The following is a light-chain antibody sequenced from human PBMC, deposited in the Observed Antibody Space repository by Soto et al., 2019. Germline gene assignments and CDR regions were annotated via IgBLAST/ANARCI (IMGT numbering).Light chain of an antibody. CDR3: SSYTSSSTWV. CDR1: SSDVGGYNY. CDR2: DVS. J-gene: IGLJ3*02. Sequence: QSALTQPASVSGSHGQSIAISCTGTSSDVGGYNYVSWYQQHPGKTPNLMIYDVSNRPSGVSNRFSGSKSGNTASLTISGLQAEDEADYCSSYTSSSTWVFGGGTKLTVL. V-gene: IGLV2-14*01.